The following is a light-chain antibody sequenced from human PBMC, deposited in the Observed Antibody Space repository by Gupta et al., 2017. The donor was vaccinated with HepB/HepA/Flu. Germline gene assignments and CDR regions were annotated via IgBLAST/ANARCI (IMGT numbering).Light chain of an antibody. Sequence: EVVLTQSPATLSLSPGERATLSCRASQTIDKYLAWYQQKVGQAPRLLIYDASDRDTGIPARFSGSGYGTDFTLTISSREPEDFAVYYCQHRSDWPLYTFGQGTILEIK. CDR2: DAS. CDR3: QHRSDWPLYT. J-gene: IGKJ2*01. V-gene: IGKV3-11*01. CDR1: QTIDKY.